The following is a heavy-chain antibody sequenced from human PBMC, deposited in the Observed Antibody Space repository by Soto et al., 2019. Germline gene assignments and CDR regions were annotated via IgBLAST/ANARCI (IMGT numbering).Heavy chain of an antibody. Sequence: EVQLLESGGGLVQPGGSLRLSCAASGFSVTSYAMSWLRQAPGKGLEWVSGLSGSGIGKEYADSVKGRFTISRDKSRNTLYLQMTGLRGEDTAVYYCAKDRYCSATSCQDFGSWGQGNLVTVSS. D-gene: IGHD2-2*01. CDR3: AKDRYCSATSCQDFGS. CDR1: GFSVTSYA. V-gene: IGHV3-23*01. CDR2: LSGSGIGK. J-gene: IGHJ4*02.